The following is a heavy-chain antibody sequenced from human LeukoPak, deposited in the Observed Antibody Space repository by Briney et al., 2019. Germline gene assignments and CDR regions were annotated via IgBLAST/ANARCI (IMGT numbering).Heavy chain of an antibody. CDR1: GFTFTSYA. CDR3: ATGGDYGSSGYYYY. D-gene: IGHD3-22*01. Sequence: GGSLRLSCAASGFTFTSYAMNWVRQAPGKGLEWVAVISYDGSNKYYADSVKGRFTISRDNSKNTLYLQMNSLRAEDTAVYYCATGGDYGSSGYYYYWGQGTLVTVSS. V-gene: IGHV3-30*03. CDR2: ISYDGSNK. J-gene: IGHJ4*02.